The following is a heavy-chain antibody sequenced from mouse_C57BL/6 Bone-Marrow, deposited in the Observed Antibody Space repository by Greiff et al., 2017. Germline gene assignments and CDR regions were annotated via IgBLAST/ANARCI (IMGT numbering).Heavy chain of an antibody. D-gene: IGHD2-10*02. J-gene: IGHJ1*03. CDR2: ISYDGSN. CDR1: GYSITSGYY. CDR3: AREPPRPYWYFDV. Sequence: EVQLQQSGPGLVKPSQSLSLTCSVTGYSITSGYYWNWIRQFPGNKLEWMGYISYDGSNNYNPSLKNRISITRDTSKNQFFLKLNSVTTEDTATYSCAREPPRPYWYFDVWGTGTTVTVSS. V-gene: IGHV3-6*01.